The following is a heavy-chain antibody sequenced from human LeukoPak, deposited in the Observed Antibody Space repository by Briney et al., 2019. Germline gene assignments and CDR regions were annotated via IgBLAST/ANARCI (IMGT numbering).Heavy chain of an antibody. D-gene: IGHD1-14*01. V-gene: IGHV1-2*06. CDR2: INPNSGGT. J-gene: IGHJ6*02. CDR3: GCASRTGYYYYGMDV. CDR1: GYTFTGHY. Sequence: ASVKVSCKASGYTFTGHYMHWVRQAPGQGLEWMGRINPNSGGTNYAQKFQGRVTMTRDTSISTAYMELSRLRSDDTAVYYCGCASRTGYYYYGMDVWGQGTTVTVSS.